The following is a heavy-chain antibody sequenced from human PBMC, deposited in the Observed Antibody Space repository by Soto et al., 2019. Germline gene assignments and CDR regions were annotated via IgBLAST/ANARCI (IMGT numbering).Heavy chain of an antibody. CDR3: ASSSGSRYQNFFDP. V-gene: IGHV3-30-3*01. Sequence: PGGSLRLSCAASGFNFNSYAMHWVRQAPGEGLEWVAVISYDGNNKYYADSVRGRFTISRDNSKNTLYLQMNSLRTEDTAVYYCASSSGSRYQNFFDPWGQGSLVTVSS. CDR1: GFNFNSYA. CDR2: ISYDGNNK. D-gene: IGHD3-22*01. J-gene: IGHJ5*02.